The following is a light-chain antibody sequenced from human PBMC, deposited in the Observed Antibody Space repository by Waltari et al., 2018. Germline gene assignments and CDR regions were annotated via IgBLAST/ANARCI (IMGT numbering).Light chain of an antibody. CDR3: QKYDFLPAT. CDR1: QGVGKY. V-gene: IGKV3-20*01. CDR2: HAS. J-gene: IGKJ1*01. Sequence: ENVLTQSPGTLSLSPGERATLSCRASQGVGKYLAWYQQRPGQAPRLLLYHASIRATGIPDRFSGSGFGTDFSPTISRLDPEDFAVYYCQKYDFLPATFGQGTTVEIK.